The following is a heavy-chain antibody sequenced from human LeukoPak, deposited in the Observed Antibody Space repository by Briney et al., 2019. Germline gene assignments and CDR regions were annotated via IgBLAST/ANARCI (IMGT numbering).Heavy chain of an antibody. J-gene: IGHJ4*02. CDR2: INPNSGGT. D-gene: IGHD2-2*02. CDR3: ARASAPFYCNSTSCYRAYYFDY. Sequence: ASVKVSCKASGYTFTGYYMHWVRQAPGQGLEWMGWINPNSGGTNYAQKFQGRVTMTRDTSISTAYMELSRLRSDDTAVYYYARASAPFYCNSTSCYRAYYFDYWGQGTLVTVSS. CDR1: GYTFTGYY. V-gene: IGHV1-2*02.